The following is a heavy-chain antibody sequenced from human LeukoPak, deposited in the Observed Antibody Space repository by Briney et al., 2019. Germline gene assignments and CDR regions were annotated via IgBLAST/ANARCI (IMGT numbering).Heavy chain of an antibody. CDR1: GYTFTGYY. CDR3: ARDKNGDFWSGYYS. D-gene: IGHD3-3*01. Sequence: ASVKVSCKASGYTFTGYYMHWVRQAPGQGLEWMGWINPNSGGTNYAQKFQGRVTMTRDTSISTAYMELSRLRSDDTAVYYCARDKNGDFWSGYYSWGQGTLVTVSS. CDR2: INPNSGGT. J-gene: IGHJ4*02. V-gene: IGHV1-2*02.